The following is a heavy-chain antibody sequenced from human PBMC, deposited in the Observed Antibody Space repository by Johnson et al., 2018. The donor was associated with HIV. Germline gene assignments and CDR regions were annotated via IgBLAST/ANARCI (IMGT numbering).Heavy chain of an antibody. Sequence: VQLVESGGGVVQPGRSLRLSCGASGFTFSSYAMHWVRQAPGKGLEYVSAISSNGGKTYYANSVRGRFTISRDNSKNTLYLQMGRLRAEDMGVYYCAWQSSWRLIDIFAVWGRGTVVTVSS. J-gene: IGHJ3*01. CDR3: AWQSSWRLIDIFAV. D-gene: IGHD6-13*01. V-gene: IGHV3-64*01. CDR2: ISSNGGKT. CDR1: GFTFSSYA.